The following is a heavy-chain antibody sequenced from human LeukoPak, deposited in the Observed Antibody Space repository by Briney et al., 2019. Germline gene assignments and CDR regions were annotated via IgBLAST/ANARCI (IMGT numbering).Heavy chain of an antibody. CDR3: ARERYCSSTSCYAGAFDI. Sequence: PGGSLRLSCAASGFTFSSYSMNWVRQAPGKGLEWVSSISSSSSYIYYADSVKGRFTISRDNAKNSLYLQMNSLRAEDTALYYCARERYCSSTSCYAGAFDIWGQGTMVTVSS. V-gene: IGHV3-21*04. D-gene: IGHD2-2*01. CDR1: GFTFSSYS. J-gene: IGHJ3*02. CDR2: ISSSSSYI.